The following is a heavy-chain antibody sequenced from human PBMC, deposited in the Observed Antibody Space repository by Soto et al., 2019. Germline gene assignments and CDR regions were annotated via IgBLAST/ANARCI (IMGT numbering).Heavy chain of an antibody. CDR2: IIPIFGTA. CDR3: ARVRQITIFGVVIGGMDV. D-gene: IGHD3-3*01. J-gene: IGHJ6*02. Sequence: GSSVKVSCKASGGTFSSYAISWVRQAPGQGLEWMGGIIPIFGTANYAQKFQGRVTITADESTSTAYMELSSLRSEDTAVYYCARVRQITIFGVVIGGMDVWGQGTTVTVSS. CDR1: GGTFSSYA. V-gene: IGHV1-69*13.